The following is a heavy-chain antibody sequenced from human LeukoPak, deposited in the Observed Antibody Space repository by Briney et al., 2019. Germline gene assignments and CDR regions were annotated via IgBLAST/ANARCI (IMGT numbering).Heavy chain of an antibody. CDR3: ATDQRYAFDY. D-gene: IGHD3-9*01. CDR2: IRTTAEGAKYA. J-gene: IGHJ4*02. Sequence: GGSLRLSCAASGFTFSSYAMSWVRQAPGKGLEWISNIRTTAEGAKYAYYADSVKGRVTIPRDDGKNTLYLHMNSLRDDDTAVYYCATDQRYAFDYWGQGILVTVSS. CDR1: GFTFSSYA. V-gene: IGHV3-48*02.